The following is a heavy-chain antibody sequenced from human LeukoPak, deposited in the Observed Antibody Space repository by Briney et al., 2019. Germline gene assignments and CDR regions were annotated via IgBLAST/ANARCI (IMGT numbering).Heavy chain of an antibody. V-gene: IGHV4-61*02. D-gene: IGHD2-2*01. CDR3: ARTLLPAASNNWFDP. CDR1: GGSITSGNYY. Sequence: SQTLSLTCTVSGGSITSGNYYWSWIRQPAGKGLEWIGRIYTSGGTNYNPSLKSRVTISVDTSKNQFSLKLSSVAAADTAVYYCARTLLPAASNNWFDPWGQGTLVTVSS. J-gene: IGHJ5*02. CDR2: IYTSGGT.